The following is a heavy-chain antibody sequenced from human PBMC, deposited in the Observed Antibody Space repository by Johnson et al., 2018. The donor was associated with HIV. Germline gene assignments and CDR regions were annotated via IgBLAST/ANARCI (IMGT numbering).Heavy chain of an antibody. V-gene: IGHV3-53*01. CDR3: AKQNRGAFDI. Sequence: VQLVESGGGLIQPGGSLRLSCVGSGFTVSSNYMSWVRQAPGKGLEWVSVIYSGGSTYYADSVKGRFTISRDTSKNTLYFQINGLRAEDTAVYYCAKQNRGAFDIWGQGTMVTVSS. J-gene: IGHJ3*02. D-gene: IGHD1/OR15-1a*01. CDR2: IYSGGST. CDR1: GFTVSSNY.